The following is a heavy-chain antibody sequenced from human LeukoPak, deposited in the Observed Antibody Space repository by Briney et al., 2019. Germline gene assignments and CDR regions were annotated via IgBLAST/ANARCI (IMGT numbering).Heavy chain of an antibody. D-gene: IGHD2-15*01. CDR1: GYTFTNYG. CDR3: ARDCRSCSDNMYYFDY. Sequence: GASVKVSCKASGYTFTNYGISWVRQAPGQGLEWMAWISAYDGNANYAQKLQGRVTMTTDTSTSTAYMELRSLRSDDTAMYYCARDCRSCSDNMYYFDYWDQGTLVTVSS. V-gene: IGHV1-18*01. CDR2: ISAYDGNA. J-gene: IGHJ4*02.